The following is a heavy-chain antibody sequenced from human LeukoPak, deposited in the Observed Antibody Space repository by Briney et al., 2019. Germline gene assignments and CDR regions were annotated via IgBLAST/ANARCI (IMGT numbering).Heavy chain of an antibody. CDR2: IRYDGSNK. D-gene: IGHD3-22*01. CDR3: AKEPPNTMIVGHRLDH. Sequence: PGGSVRLSCAASGFIFSSCGMHWVRLVPGKGPEWVAFIRYDGSNKYYAESVKGRFTISRDNSKNMLYLQMNSLTGEDTAVYHCAKEPPNTMIVGHRLDHWGLGTLATVSS. J-gene: IGHJ4*02. CDR1: GFIFSSCG. V-gene: IGHV3-30*02.